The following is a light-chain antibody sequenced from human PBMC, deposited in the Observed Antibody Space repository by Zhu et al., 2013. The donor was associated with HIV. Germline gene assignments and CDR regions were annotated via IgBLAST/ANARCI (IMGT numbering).Light chain of an antibody. CDR1: QSISSY. Sequence: DIQMTQSPSSLSASVGDRVTITCRPSQSISSYLNWYQQKPGKAPKLLVYASSSLEGGVPSRFSGSGSVTEFSLTISSLQPEDVATYYCQQSYSIPHTFGQGTKLEIK. CDR2: ASS. J-gene: IGKJ2*01. CDR3: QQSYSIPHT. V-gene: IGKV1-39*01.